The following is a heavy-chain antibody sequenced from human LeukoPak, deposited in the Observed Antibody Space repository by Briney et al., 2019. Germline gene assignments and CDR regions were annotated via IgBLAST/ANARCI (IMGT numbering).Heavy chain of an antibody. V-gene: IGHV1-46*01. J-gene: IGHJ6*04. CDR3: ARVYGVAGHRDTFYGMDV. CDR1: GYTFTSYY. Sequence: GASVKVSCKASGYTFTSYYMHWVRQAPGQGLEWMGIINPSGGSTSYAQKFQGRVTMTRDTSTSTVYMELGSLRSEDTAVYYCARVYGVAGHRDTFYGMDVWGKGTTVTVSS. CDR2: INPSGGST. D-gene: IGHD6-19*01.